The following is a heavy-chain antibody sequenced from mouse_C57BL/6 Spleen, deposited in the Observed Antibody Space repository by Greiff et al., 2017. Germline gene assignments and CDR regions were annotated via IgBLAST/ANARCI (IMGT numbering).Heavy chain of an antibody. D-gene: IGHD2-4*01. CDR2: IDPANGNT. CDR3: ARVITTTGEGILDY. J-gene: IGHJ4*01. V-gene: IGHV14-3*01. Sequence: EVLLVESVAELVRPGASVKLSCTASGFNFKNTYMHWVKQRPEQGLEWIGRIDPANGNTKYAPKFQGKATMTADTSSNTAYLQLSSLTSEDTAIYYCARVITTTGEGILDYWGQGASVTVSS. CDR1: GFNFKNTY.